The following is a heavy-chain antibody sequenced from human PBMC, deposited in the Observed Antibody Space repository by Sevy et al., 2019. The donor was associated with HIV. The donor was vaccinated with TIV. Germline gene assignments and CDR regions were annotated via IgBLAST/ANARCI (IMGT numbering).Heavy chain of an antibody. CDR3: TGHLDCSGGACYSQYYFDY. CDR1: GFTFSTYS. J-gene: IGHJ4*02. CDR2: ISSTSSYI. V-gene: IGHV3-21*01. Sequence: GGSLRLSCVASGFTFSTYSMNWVRQAPGKGLEWVASISSTSSYIYYADSVKGRFTISRDNAKNSLFLQVNSLRAEDTAVFYCTGHLDCSGGACYSQYYFDYWGQGTPVTVSS. D-gene: IGHD2-15*01.